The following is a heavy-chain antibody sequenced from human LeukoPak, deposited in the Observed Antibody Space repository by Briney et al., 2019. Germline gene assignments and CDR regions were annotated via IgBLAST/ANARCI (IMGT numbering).Heavy chain of an antibody. V-gene: IGHV4-4*09. CDR3: ARHRAEMVTITDDTFDM. J-gene: IGHJ3*02. D-gene: IGHD5-24*01. CDR1: GSSIGTYS. Sequence: SETLSLTCTVSGSSIGTYSWSWIRQPPGKGLEWIGYIYTTGSTHYNPSLKSRVTMSLDTSKNQFSLRLTSVTAADTAVFYCARHRAEMVTITDDTFDMWGRGTMVTVSS. CDR2: IYTTGST.